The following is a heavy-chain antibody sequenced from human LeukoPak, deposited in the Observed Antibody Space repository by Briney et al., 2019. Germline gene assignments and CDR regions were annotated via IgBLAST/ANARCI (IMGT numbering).Heavy chain of an antibody. Sequence: PGGSLRLSCAASGFTFSSYWMSWVRQAPGKGLEWVANIKQDGSEKYYVDSVKGRFTISRDNAKNSLYLQMNSLRAEDTAVYYCARFYTLEKKPYYYYGMDVWGQGTTVTVSS. CDR3: ARFYTLEKKPYYYYGMDV. D-gene: IGHD2/OR15-2a*01. V-gene: IGHV3-7*01. CDR2: IKQDGSEK. J-gene: IGHJ6*02. CDR1: GFTFSSYW.